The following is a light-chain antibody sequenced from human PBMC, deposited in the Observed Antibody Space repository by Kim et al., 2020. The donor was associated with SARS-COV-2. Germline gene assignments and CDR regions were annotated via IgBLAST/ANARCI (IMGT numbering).Light chain of an antibody. CDR1: KLGDKY. CDR3: QAWDSSTTWV. Sequence: VSPGQTASITCSGDKLGDKYACWYQQKPGQSPVLVIYQDSKRPSGIPERFAGSNSGNTATLTISGTQAMDEADYYCQAWDSSTTWVFGGGTQLTVL. CDR2: QDS. V-gene: IGLV3-1*01. J-gene: IGLJ3*02.